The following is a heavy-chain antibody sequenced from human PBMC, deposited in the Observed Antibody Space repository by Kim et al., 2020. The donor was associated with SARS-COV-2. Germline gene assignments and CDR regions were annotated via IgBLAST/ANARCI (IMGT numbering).Heavy chain of an antibody. J-gene: IGHJ5*02. V-gene: IGHV3-23*01. D-gene: IGHD3-3*01. Sequence: TGRFNISRDNSKNTLSLQMNSLRAEDTAVYYCARVAFDFWSGYFKGWFDPWGQGTLVTVSS. CDR3: ARVAFDFWSGYFKGWFDP.